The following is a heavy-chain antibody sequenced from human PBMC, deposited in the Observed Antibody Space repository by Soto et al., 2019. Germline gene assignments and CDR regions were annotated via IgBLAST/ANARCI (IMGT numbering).Heavy chain of an antibody. CDR3: SIYGANSVYFDY. CDR1: GGSISSGGYS. CDR2: MYHSGST. Sequence: PSETLSLTCAVCGGSISSGGYSWSWIRQQPGKGLEWIGYMYHSGSTYYNPSLKSRVTISIDCSKIQFSLKLSSVTAAYTAFYYCSIYGANSVYFDYCAQGTLVTVSS. D-gene: IGHD4-17*01. J-gene: IGHJ4*02. V-gene: IGHV4-30-2*01.